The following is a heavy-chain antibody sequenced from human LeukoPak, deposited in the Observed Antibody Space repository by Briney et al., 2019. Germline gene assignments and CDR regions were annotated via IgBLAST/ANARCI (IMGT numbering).Heavy chain of an antibody. Sequence: SETLSLTCAVYGGSFSGYYWSWIRQPPGKGLEWIGEINHSGSTNYNPSLKSRVTISVDTSKNQFSLKLSSVTAADTAVYYCARRRVVWGSYPLPFDYWGQGTLVTVSS. J-gene: IGHJ4*02. CDR3: ARRRVVWGSYPLPFDY. V-gene: IGHV4-34*01. D-gene: IGHD3-16*02. CDR2: INHSGST. CDR1: GGSFSGYY.